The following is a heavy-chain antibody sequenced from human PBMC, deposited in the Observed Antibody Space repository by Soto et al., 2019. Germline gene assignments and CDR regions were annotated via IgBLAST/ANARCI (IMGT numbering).Heavy chain of an antibody. Sequence: QVQLQQWGAGLVRPSETLSLTCAVSGGSFSGYYWNWIRQPPGKGLEWIGEINHSGSTDYNPSLKSRIPISVDTSKRQIFLKLSSVTAADTGVYYCAGETSDYDILTGPTTFDIWGQGTMVTVSS. CDR1: GGSFSGYY. D-gene: IGHD3-9*01. CDR2: INHSGST. V-gene: IGHV4-34*02. CDR3: AGETSDYDILTGPTTFDI. J-gene: IGHJ3*02.